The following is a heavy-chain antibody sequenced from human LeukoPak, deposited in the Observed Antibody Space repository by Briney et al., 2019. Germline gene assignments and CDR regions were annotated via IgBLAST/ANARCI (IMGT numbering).Heavy chain of an antibody. CDR3: AKGLASAGTYFQQ. CDR1: GFPFSGHA. Sequence: GGSLRLSCAASGFPFSGHAMGWVRQSLERGLEWVSLINGGGGRTFYADSVKGRFTISRDNSKNTLYLQLSGLRAEDTAIYYCAKGLASAGTYFQQWGQGMLVTVSS. D-gene: IGHD6-13*01. V-gene: IGHV3-23*01. CDR2: INGGGGRT. J-gene: IGHJ1*01.